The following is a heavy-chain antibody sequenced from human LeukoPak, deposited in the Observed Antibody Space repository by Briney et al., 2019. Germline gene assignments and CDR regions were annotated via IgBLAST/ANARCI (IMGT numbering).Heavy chain of an antibody. V-gene: IGHV1-18*01. J-gene: IGHJ6*03. D-gene: IGHD3-10*01. CDR2: ISAYNGNT. Sequence: ASVKVSCKASGYTFTSYGTSWVRQAPGQGLEWMGWISAYNGNTNYAQKLQGRVTMTTDTSTSTAYMELRSLRSDDTAVYYCARGSGARGNYYMDVWGKGTTVTISS. CDR1: GYTFTSYG. CDR3: ARGSGARGNYYMDV.